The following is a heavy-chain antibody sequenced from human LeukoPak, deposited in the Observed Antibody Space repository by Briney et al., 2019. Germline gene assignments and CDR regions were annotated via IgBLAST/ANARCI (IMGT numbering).Heavy chain of an antibody. Sequence: SETLSLTCAVYGGSFSGYYWSWIRQPPGKGLEWIGEINHSGSTNYNPSLKSRVTISVDTSKNQFSLKLSSVTAADTAVYYCAGGPDPQRSSSAFDYWGQGTLVTVSS. CDR3: AGGPDPQRSSSAFDY. D-gene: IGHD6-6*01. V-gene: IGHV4-34*01. CDR1: GGSFSGYY. J-gene: IGHJ4*02. CDR2: INHSGST.